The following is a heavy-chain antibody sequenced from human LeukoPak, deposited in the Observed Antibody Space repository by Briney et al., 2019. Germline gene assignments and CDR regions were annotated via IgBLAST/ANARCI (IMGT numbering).Heavy chain of an antibody. D-gene: IGHD1-14*01. CDR2: IRSSSSTI. Sequence: PGGSLRLSCAASGFIFSHYSMNWVRHAPGKGVEGISYIRSSSSTIYYSHCAKGRSPISSANGRASMYLQMKSLRVGDRAVYYCASGISVAKGAYWGQGTLVTVSS. V-gene: IGHV3-48*01. J-gene: IGHJ4*02. CDR3: ASGISVAKGAY. CDR1: GFIFSHYS.